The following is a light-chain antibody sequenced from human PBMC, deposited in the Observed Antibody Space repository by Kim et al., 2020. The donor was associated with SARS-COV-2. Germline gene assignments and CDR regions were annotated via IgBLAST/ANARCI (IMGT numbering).Light chain of an antibody. CDR2: GAS. CDR3: QQYGSSPAT. J-gene: IGKJ1*01. Sequence: SPGESATLSCRASQTVTSNYLAWYQQKPGQALRLLIYGASSRATGISDRFSGSGSGTDFTLTISRLEPEDFAVYYCQQYGSSPATFGQGTKVDIK. CDR1: QTVTSNY. V-gene: IGKV3-20*01.